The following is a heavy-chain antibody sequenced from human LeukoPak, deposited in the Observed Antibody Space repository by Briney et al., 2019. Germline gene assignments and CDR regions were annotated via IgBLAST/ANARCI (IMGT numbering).Heavy chain of an antibody. Sequence: ASVKVSCKASGYTFTSYGISWVRQAPGQGLEWMGWISAYNGNTNYAQKLQGRVTMTTDTSTSTAYMELGSLRSDDTAVYYCARQLIVTMVRGVIMGDDWFDPWGQGTLVTVSS. CDR2: ISAYNGNT. V-gene: IGHV1-18*01. CDR3: ARQLIVTMVRGVIMGDDWFDP. CDR1: GYTFTSYG. J-gene: IGHJ5*02. D-gene: IGHD3-10*01.